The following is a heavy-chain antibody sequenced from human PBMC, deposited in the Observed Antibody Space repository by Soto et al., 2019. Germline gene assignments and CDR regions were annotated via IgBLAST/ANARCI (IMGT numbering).Heavy chain of an antibody. CDR1: GFTFSSYG. V-gene: IGHV3-33*01. D-gene: IGHD5-12*01. CDR2: IWYDGSNK. Sequence: SLRLSCAASGFTFSSYGMHWVRQAPGKGLEWVAVIWYDGSNKYYADSVKGRFTISRDNSKNTLYLQMNSLRAEDTAVYYCAREGSGYSGSYLVYWGQGTLVTVSS. CDR3: AREGSGYSGSYLVY. J-gene: IGHJ4*02.